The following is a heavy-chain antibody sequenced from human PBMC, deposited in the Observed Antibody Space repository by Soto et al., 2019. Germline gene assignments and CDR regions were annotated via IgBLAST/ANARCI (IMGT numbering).Heavy chain of an antibody. CDR1: GFTFSSYA. CDR2: ISYDGSNK. J-gene: IGHJ5*02. D-gene: IGHD6-19*01. Sequence: QVQLVESGGGVVQPGRSLRLSCAASGFTFSSYAMHWVRQAPGKGLEWVAVISYDGSNKYYADSVKGRFTISRDNSKNTLYLQMNSLRAEDTAVYYCARDASYSSGQGGGWFDPWGQGTLVTVSS. V-gene: IGHV3-30*04. CDR3: ARDASYSSGQGGGWFDP.